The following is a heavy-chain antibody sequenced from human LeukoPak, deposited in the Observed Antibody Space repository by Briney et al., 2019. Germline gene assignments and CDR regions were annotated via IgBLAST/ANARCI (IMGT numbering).Heavy chain of an antibody. V-gene: IGHV3-30*03. D-gene: IGHD3-9*01. J-gene: IGHJ6*02. CDR3: GRDISRGSMDV. CDR1: GFTFSSYG. Sequence: PGRSLRLSCAASGFTFSSYGMHWVRQAPGKGLEWVAVISYDGSNKYYADSVKGRFTISRDNSQNTIYLQMNSLRVEDTAVYYCGRDISRGSMDVWGQGTTVTVSS. CDR2: ISYDGSNK.